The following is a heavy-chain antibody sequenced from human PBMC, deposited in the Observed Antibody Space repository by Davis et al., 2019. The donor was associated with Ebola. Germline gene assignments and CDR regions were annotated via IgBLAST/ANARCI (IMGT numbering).Heavy chain of an antibody. D-gene: IGHD6-19*01. CDR3: ASSSGWFDY. V-gene: IGHV4-61*09. J-gene: IGHJ4*02. CDR1: GGSISSGSYY. CDR2: IYTSGST. Sequence: PSETLSLSCTVSGGSISSGSYYWSWFRQPAGKGLEWIGHIYTSGSTNCNPSLKSRVTISLDTSKNQFSLKLSSVTAADTAVYYCASSSGWFDYWGQGTLVTVSS.